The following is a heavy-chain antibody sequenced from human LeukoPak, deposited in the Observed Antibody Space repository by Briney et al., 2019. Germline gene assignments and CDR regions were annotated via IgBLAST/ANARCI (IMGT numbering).Heavy chain of an antibody. V-gene: IGHV3-30*03. Sequence: PGGSLRLSCAASGFTFSSCGMHWVRQAPGKGLEWVAVISYDGSNKYYADSVKGRFTISRDNSKNTLYLQMNSLRAEDTAVCYCARGSIDGSSWYHLPYFDYWGQGTLVTVSS. J-gene: IGHJ4*02. D-gene: IGHD6-13*01. CDR3: ARGSIDGSSWYHLPYFDY. CDR1: GFTFSSCG. CDR2: ISYDGSNK.